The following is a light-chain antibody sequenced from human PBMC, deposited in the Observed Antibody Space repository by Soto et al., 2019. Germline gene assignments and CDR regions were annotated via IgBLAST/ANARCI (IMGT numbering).Light chain of an antibody. Sequence: QAVVTQPPSASGSPGQSVTISCTGTTSDVGGYNYVSWYQLHPGKVPKLIISEVNKRPSGVPDRFSGSKSGSTASLTVSGLQAEDEADYFCSSYAGSKNFILFGGGTKVTV. CDR3: SSYAGSKNFIL. J-gene: IGLJ2*01. CDR2: EVN. V-gene: IGLV2-8*01. CDR1: TSDVGGYNY.